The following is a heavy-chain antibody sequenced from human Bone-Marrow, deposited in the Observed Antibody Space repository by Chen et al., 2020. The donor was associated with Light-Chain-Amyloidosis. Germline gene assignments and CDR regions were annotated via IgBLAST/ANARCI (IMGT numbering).Heavy chain of an antibody. CDR1: GFTFSSYG. Sequence: VQMLESGGGLVQPGGSLRLSCAASGFTFSSYGMHWVRQAQGKGLEWVAFIRYDGSNKYYADSVKGRFTISRDNSKNTLYLQMNSLRAEDTAVYYCAKEPSRHMVRGEPELDYWGQGTLVTVSS. V-gene: IGHV3-30*02. CDR2: IRYDGSNK. J-gene: IGHJ4*02. CDR3: AKEPSRHMVRGEPELDY. D-gene: IGHD3-10*01.